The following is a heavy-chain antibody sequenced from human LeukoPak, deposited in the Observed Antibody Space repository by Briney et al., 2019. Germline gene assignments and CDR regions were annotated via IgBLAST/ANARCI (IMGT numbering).Heavy chain of an antibody. CDR2: INHSGST. CDR3: ARSYGDYVWFSAFDI. V-gene: IGHV4-34*01. D-gene: IGHD4-17*01. Sequence: SETLSLTCAVYGGSFSGYYWSWIRQPPGKGLEWIWEINHSGSTNYNPSLKSRVTISVDTSKNQFSLKLSSVTAADTAVYYCARSYGDYVWFSAFDIWGQGTMVTVSS. CDR1: GGSFSGYY. J-gene: IGHJ3*02.